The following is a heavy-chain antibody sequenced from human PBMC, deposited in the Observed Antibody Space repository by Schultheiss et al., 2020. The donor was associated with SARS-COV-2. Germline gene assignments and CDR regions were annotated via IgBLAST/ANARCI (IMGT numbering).Heavy chain of an antibody. Sequence: SETLSLTCTVSGGSISSYYWSWIRQPPGKGLEWIGYIYYSGSTNYNPSLKSRVTISVDTSKNQFSLKLSSVTAADTAVYYCARDTAMGYDSDYWGQGTLVTVSS. V-gene: IGHV4-59*01. CDR1: GGSISSYY. CDR3: ARDTAMGYDSDY. J-gene: IGHJ4*02. D-gene: IGHD5-18*01. CDR2: IYYSGST.